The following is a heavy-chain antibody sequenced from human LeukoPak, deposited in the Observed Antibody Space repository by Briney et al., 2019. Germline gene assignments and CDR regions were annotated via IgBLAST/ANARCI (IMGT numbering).Heavy chain of an antibody. D-gene: IGHD3-10*01. CDR3: ARECYGSGSYYNCYFDY. CDR2: INPNSGGT. J-gene: IGHJ4*03. V-gene: IGHV1-2*02. CDR1: GYTFTGYY. Sequence: ALVKVSCKASGYTFTGYYMHWVRQAPGQGLEWMGWINPNSGGTNYAQKFQGRVTMTRDTSISTAYMELSRLRSDDTAVYYCARECYGSGSYYNCYFDYWGQGTLVTVSS.